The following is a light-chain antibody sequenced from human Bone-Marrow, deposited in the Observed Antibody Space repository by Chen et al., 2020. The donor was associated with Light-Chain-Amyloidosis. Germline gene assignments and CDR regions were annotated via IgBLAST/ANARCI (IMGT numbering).Light chain of an antibody. J-gene: IGLJ2*01. V-gene: IGLV3-21*02. CDR1: NIGSTS. CDR2: DDS. Sequence: SYVLTQPSSVSVAPGQTATIACGGNNIGSTSVPWYQQTPGQAPLLVVYDDSDRPSGIPERFSGSNSGNTATLTSSRVEAGDEADYYCQVWDGSSDHVIFGGGTKLTVL. CDR3: QVWDGSSDHVI.